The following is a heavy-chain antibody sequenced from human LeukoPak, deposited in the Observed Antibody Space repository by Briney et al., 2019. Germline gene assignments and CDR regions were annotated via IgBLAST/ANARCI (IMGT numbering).Heavy chain of an antibody. Sequence: SETLSLICTGSGGSISSGSSDWSWIRQPAGKGMEWIGRTDTRGRTNYNPSLKCRVTISVDTAKRQFSLTLISVTAADTAVYYCATYCSSTSCYGAFDIWGQGTMVTVSS. CDR2: TDTRGRT. CDR3: ATYCSSTSCYGAFDI. J-gene: IGHJ3*02. D-gene: IGHD2-2*01. V-gene: IGHV4-61*02. CDR1: GGSISSGSSD.